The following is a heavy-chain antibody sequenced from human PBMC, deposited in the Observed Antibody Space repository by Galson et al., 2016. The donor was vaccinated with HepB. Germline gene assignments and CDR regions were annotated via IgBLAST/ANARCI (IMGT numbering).Heavy chain of an antibody. V-gene: IGHV3-53*01. CDR3: WRAPVTSTTCCYYFDY. J-gene: IGHJ4*02. Sequence: SLRLSCAASGFTVSSNYISWVRQAPGKGLEWVSIIHSGGTTYYADSVKGRFTISKDNSKNTLYLQMNSRRAEAPAVFYCWRAPVTSTTCCYYFDYWGQGT. CDR1: GFTVSSNY. D-gene: IGHD1-1*01. CDR2: IHSGGTT.